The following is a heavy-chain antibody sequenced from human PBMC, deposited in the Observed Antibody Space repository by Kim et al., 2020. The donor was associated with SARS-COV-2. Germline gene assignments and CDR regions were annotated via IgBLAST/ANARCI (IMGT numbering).Heavy chain of an antibody. Sequence: GGSLRLSCAASGFHFSSYAMHWVRQAPGKGLEWVAVISYDGYNKYYADSVKGRFTISRDNSKNTLYLQMNSLRAEDTAVYYCARNRGHYFYYAMDAWGQG. CDR2: ISYDGYNK. J-gene: IGHJ6*02. D-gene: IGHD3-10*01. V-gene: IGHV3-30*04. CDR1: GFHFSSYA. CDR3: ARNRGHYFYYAMDA.